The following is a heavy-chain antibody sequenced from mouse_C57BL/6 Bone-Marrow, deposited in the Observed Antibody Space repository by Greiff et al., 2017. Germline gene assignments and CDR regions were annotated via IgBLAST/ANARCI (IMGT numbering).Heavy chain of an antibody. J-gene: IGHJ4*01. CDR1: GFTFSNYW. D-gene: IGHD2-4*01. CDR3: TSDYGYAMDY. V-gene: IGHV6-3*01. CDR2: IRLKSDNYAT. Sequence: EVMLVESGGGLVQPGGSMKLSCVASGFTFSNYWMNWVRQSPEQGLEWVAQIRLKSDNYATHYAESVKGRFTISRDDSKSSVYLQMNNLRAEDTGIYYCTSDYGYAMDYWGQGTSVTVSS.